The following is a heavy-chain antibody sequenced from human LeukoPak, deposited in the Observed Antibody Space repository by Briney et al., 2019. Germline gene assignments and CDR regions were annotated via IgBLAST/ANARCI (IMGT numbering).Heavy chain of an antibody. CDR2: INPNSGGT. CDR3: ARVAHNYDLLTGYYPYLDYFDF. CDR1: GYTFTAYY. V-gene: IGHV1-2*02. D-gene: IGHD3-9*01. J-gene: IGHJ4*02. Sequence: ASVKVSCKSSGYTFTAYYMHWVRQTPGQGLEWMGWINPNSGGTRYEQKFQGRVTMTRDTSISTAYMELSRLRSDDTAVFYCARVAHNYDLLTGYYPYLDYFDFWGQGTLVTVSS.